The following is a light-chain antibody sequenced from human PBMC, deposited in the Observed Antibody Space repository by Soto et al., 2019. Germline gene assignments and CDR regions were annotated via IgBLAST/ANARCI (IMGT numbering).Light chain of an antibody. J-gene: IGKJ4*01. V-gene: IGKV1-27*01. CDR3: QKYNSAPRT. CDR2: SAS. CDR1: QDIINY. Sequence: DIQMTQSPSSLSASVGYRVTITCRASQDIINYLAWYQQKPGKVPKLLIYSASTLQSGVPSRFSGSGSGPDCTLTISSLQPEDVATYYCQKYNSAPRTFGGGTKVEIK.